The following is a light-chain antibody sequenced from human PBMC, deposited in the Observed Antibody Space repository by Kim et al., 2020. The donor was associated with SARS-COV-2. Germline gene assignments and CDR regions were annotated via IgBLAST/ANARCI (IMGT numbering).Light chain of an antibody. J-gene: IGLJ7*01. CDR3: LLYYSGVGV. CDR1: NGVVTSDHN. CDR2: DTT. V-gene: IGLV7-46*01. Sequence: GVTGHLHGASSNGVVTSDHNPFWFQQKPGQAPRTLIYDTTTKHSSTPARFSGSLLEGKAALTLSGARPEDEAEYYCLLYYSGVGVFGGGTQLTVL.